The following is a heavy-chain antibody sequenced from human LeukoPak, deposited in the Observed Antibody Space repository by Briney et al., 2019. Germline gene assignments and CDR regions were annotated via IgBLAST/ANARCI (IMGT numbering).Heavy chain of an antibody. V-gene: IGHV1-69*13. CDR1: GGTFSNYA. J-gene: IGHJ4*02. CDR2: IIPIFGTA. CDR3: ARGLYSGYDRSPLDY. Sequence: SVKVSCKSSGGTFSNYAIIWVRQAPGQGLEWMGGIIPIFGTANYAQKFQGRVTITADESTSTAYMELSSLRSEDTAVYYCARGLYSGYDRSPLDYWGQGTMVTVSS. D-gene: IGHD5-12*01.